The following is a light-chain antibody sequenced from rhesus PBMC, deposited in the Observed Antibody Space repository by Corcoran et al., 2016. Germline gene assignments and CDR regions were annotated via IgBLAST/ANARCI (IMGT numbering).Light chain of an antibody. CDR2: GTS. CDR1: QSVGSN. CDR3: QAYSTSPPYS. J-gene: IGKJ2*01. Sequence: QVILTQSPAILSLSPGERATLTCRTSQSVGSNLVWYQQNPGQAPRLLIHGTSRRHIGNPDSFSGSGSGTEFTLPISSLAHVDFAMFSCQAYSTSPPYSFGQGTKVEIK. V-gene: IGKV3-53*01.